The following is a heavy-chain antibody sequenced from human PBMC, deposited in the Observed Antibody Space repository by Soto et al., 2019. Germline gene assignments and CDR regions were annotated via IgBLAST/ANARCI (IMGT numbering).Heavy chain of an antibody. CDR2: IHYSGST. CDR3: ARHYYDASGLDY. J-gene: IGHJ4*02. D-gene: IGHD3-22*01. V-gene: IGHV4-59*01. CDR1: GGSISSYY. Sequence: SETLSLTCTVSGGSISSYYWSWIQQPPGKGLEWIGYIHYSGSTNYNPSLKRRVTISGDTSKNQLSLNLSSVTAADTAVYYCARHYYDASGLDYWGQGTLVTVSS.